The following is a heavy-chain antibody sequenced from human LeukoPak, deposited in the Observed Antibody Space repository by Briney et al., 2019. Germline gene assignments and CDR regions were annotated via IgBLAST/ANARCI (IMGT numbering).Heavy chain of an antibody. CDR1: GSTLSNYY. Sequence: PGGSLGLSCAASGSTLSNYYFHWVRQAPGKGLVWVSRINSDGSSASYADSVKGRFTFSRDNAKNTLYLQMNSLRVEDTAVYYCARPTGYCSGGSCRRAHYYYGMDVWGQGTTVTVSS. CDR2: INSDGSSA. D-gene: IGHD2-15*01. CDR3: ARPTGYCSGGSCRRAHYYYGMDV. V-gene: IGHV3-74*01. J-gene: IGHJ6*02.